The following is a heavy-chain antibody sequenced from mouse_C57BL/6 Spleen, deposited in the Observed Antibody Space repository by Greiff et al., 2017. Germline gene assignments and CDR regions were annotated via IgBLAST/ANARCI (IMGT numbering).Heavy chain of an antibody. Sequence: VQLQQSGAELVRPGTSVKVSCKASGYAFTNYLIEWVKQRPGQGLEWIGVLNPGSGGPNYNEKFKGKATLTVDTSSSTAYMQLSSLPSEDSAVYYCARRPGAYWGQGTLVTVAA. CDR2: LNPGSGGP. J-gene: IGHJ3*01. CDR3: ARRPGAY. V-gene: IGHV1-54*01. CDR1: GYAFTNYL.